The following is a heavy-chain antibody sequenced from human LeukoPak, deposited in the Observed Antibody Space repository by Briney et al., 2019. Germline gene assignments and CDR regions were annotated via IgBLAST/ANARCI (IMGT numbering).Heavy chain of an antibody. CDR2: IYYSGSS. CDR3: ARLGYSGYDYGIDY. J-gene: IGHJ4*02. D-gene: IGHD5-12*01. Sequence: PSETLSLTCTVSGVSISSYYWSWIRQPPGKGLEWIGYIYYSGSSNYNPSLKSRVTISVDTSKNQFSLKLSSVTAADTAVYYWARLGYSGYDYGIDYWGEGTLVTVSS. CDR1: GVSISSYY. V-gene: IGHV4-59*01.